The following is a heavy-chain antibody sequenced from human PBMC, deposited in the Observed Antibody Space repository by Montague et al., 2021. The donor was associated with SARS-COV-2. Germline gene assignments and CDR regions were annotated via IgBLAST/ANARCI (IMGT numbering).Heavy chain of an antibody. J-gene: IGHJ1*01. V-gene: IGHV3-30*01. Sequence: NKKYYADSVKGRFTISRDNSKNTLYLQMNSLRVEDTAVYYCARDVRANPRPEYLQHWGQGTLV. CDR2: NKK. CDR3: ARDVRANPRPEYLQH. D-gene: IGHD1-14*01.